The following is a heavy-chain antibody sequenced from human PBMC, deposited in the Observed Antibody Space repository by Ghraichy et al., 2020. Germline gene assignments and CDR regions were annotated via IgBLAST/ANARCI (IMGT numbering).Heavy chain of an antibody. Sequence: ASVKVSCKASGYTFTTYGINWVRQAPGQGLEWMGWISVYDGNTNYAQRLQGRVTMTTDTSTSTAYMELRGLRSDDTAVYFCARGFDYSASGLDVWGQGTTVTVSS. CDR2: ISVYDGNT. V-gene: IGHV1-18*01. D-gene: IGHD4/OR15-4a*01. J-gene: IGHJ6*02. CDR3: ARGFDYSASGLDV. CDR1: GYTFTTYG.